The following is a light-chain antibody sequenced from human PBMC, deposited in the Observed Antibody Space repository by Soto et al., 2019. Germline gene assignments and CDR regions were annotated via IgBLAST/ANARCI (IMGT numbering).Light chain of an antibody. CDR2: GAS. V-gene: IGKV3D-15*01. J-gene: IGKJ2*01. CDR1: QSVNIY. Sequence: EIVMTQSPATLSVSPGERATLSCRASQSVNIYLAWYQQKPGQAPRLLIFGASYRATGIPARFSGSGSGTEFNLTISSLQSEDFAVYFCQQYGSSPPRYTFGQGTKLEIK. CDR3: QQYGSSPPRYT.